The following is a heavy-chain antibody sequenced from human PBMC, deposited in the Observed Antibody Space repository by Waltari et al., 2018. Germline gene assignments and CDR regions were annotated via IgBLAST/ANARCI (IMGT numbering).Heavy chain of an antibody. J-gene: IGHJ5*02. V-gene: IGHV4-34*02. Sequence: QVQLQQWGAGLLKPSETQSLTCAVSGGSFSGYYWTWIRQPPGKGLEWIGDITHTGTTNYKSSLKSRVTMSIDTSKNQFSLTVTSVTAADTAIYYCAARRRSSGAGFDPWGQGTLVTVSS. CDR3: AARRRSSGAGFDP. D-gene: IGHD6-6*01. CDR2: ITHTGTT. CDR1: GGSFSGYY.